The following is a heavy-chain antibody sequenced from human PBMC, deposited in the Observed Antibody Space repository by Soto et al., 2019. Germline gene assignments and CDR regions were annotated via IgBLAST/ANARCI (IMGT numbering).Heavy chain of an antibody. D-gene: IGHD2-15*01. Sequence: EVQLLESGGDLARPGGSLRLACAASGFAFSSYDMSWVRQAPGKGLEWVSTFRGSGGDTFYADSVKGRFTISRDDSKNTLYRQRNSLRGEDTALYFCAKDRGGGGYPLFDSWGQGTLVTVSS. J-gene: IGHJ4*02. V-gene: IGHV3-23*01. CDR3: AKDRGGGGYPLFDS. CDR2: FRGSGGDT. CDR1: GFAFSSYD.